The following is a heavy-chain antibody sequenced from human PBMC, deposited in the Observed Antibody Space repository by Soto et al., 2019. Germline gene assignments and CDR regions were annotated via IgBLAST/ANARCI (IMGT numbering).Heavy chain of an antibody. D-gene: IGHD3-10*01. CDR1: GYTFTSYA. V-gene: IGHV1-8*02. Sequence: ASVKVSCKASGYTFTSYAMNWVRQARGQGLEWMGWINANSGNTSHAQRFQGRVTMTSNASVTTAYMELTSLTSEDTAVYYCVTERFGEFQLDYWGQGTLVTSPQ. CDR2: INANSGNT. J-gene: IGHJ4*02. CDR3: VTERFGEFQLDY.